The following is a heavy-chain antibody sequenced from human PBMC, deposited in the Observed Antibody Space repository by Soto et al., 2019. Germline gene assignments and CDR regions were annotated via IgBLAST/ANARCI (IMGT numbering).Heavy chain of an antibody. CDR2: VDHSGST. Sequence: QVQLQESGPGLVKPSGTVSLTCVVSGDSISNSNWWSWVRQPPGKGLEWIGEVDHSGSTNCNPSLKRRVTISVDKSKNQFSLKLSSVTAADTAVYYGARDYDSWSLDPWGQGTLVTVSS. V-gene: IGHV4-4*02. J-gene: IGHJ5*02. CDR1: GDSISNSNW. CDR3: ARDYDSWSLDP. D-gene: IGHD6-13*01.